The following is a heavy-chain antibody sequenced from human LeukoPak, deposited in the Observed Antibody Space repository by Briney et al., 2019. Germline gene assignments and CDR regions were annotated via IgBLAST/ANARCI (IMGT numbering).Heavy chain of an antibody. J-gene: IGHJ4*02. V-gene: IGHV3-9*01. CDR3: ARDAYYYDSSTGGIDY. CDR1: GFTFDDYA. CDR2: ISWNSGSI. D-gene: IGHD3-22*01. Sequence: PGGSLRPSCAASGFTFDDYAMHWVRQAPGKGLEWVSGISWNSGSIGYADSVKGRFTISRDNAKNSLYLQMNSLRAEDTAVYYCARDAYYYDSSTGGIDYWGQGTLVTVSS.